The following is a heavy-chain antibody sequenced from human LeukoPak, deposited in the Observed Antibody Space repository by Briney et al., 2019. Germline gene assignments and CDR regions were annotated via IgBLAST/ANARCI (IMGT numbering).Heavy chain of an antibody. J-gene: IGHJ6*03. CDR3: ARTALSMVRGVTTGGYYYYYMDV. CDR2: IIPIFGTA. D-gene: IGHD3-10*01. Sequence: SVKVSCKASGGTFSSYAISWVRQAPGQGLEWMGGIIPIFGTANYAQKFQGRVTITADESTSTAYMELSSLRSEDTAVYYCARTALSMVRGVTTGGYYYYYMDVWGKGTTVTISS. V-gene: IGHV1-69*01. CDR1: GGTFSSYA.